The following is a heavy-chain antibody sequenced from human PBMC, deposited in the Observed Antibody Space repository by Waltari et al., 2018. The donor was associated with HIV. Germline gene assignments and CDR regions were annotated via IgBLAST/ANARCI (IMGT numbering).Heavy chain of an antibody. V-gene: IGHV4-61*02. CDR3: ARGRYYYDSSGPGDY. CDR1: GGSISSGSYY. Sequence: QVQLQESGPGLVKPSQTLSLTCTVSGGSISSGSYYWSWIRQPAGKGLEWIGRIYTSGSTNCNPSLKSRVTISVDTSKNQFSLKLSSVTAADTAVYYCARGRYYYDSSGPGDYWGQGTLVTVSS. CDR2: IYTSGST. D-gene: IGHD3-22*01. J-gene: IGHJ4*02.